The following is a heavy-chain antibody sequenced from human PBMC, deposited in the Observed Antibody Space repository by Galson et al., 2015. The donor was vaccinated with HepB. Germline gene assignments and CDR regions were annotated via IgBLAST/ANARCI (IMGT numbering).Heavy chain of an antibody. CDR1: GYTFTNCT. V-gene: IGHV7-4-1*02. D-gene: IGHD4/OR15-4a*01. CDR2: INTNTGNP. Sequence: SVKVSCKASGYTFTNCTMHWVRQAPGQRLEWMGWINTNTGNPTYAQGFTGRFVFSLDTSVSTAYLQISSLKADDTAVYYCARGQDNYGAGAFDIWGQGTMVTVSS. J-gene: IGHJ3*02. CDR3: ARGQDNYGAGAFDI.